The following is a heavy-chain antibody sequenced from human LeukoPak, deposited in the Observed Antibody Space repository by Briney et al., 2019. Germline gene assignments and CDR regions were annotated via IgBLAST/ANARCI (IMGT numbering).Heavy chain of an antibody. D-gene: IGHD1-26*01. CDR3: ATVRVGVFDY. J-gene: IGHJ4*02. Sequence: HPGGSLRLSCAASGFTVSSNYMSWVRQAPGKGLEWVSVIYSGGSTYYADSVKGRFTISRDNSKNTLYLQMNSLRAEDTAVYYCATVRVGVFDYWGQGTLVTVSS. CDR2: IYSGGST. V-gene: IGHV3-53*01. CDR1: GFTVSSNY.